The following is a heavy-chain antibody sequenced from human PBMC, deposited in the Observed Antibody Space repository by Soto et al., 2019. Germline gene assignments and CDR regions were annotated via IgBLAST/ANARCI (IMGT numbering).Heavy chain of an antibody. J-gene: IGHJ4*02. V-gene: IGHV6-1*01. Sequence: PSQTLSLTCVISGDSLSNNRAAWNWIRQSPSRGLEWLGRAYYRSRWYNHYAESVKSRITINPDTSKNQFSLHLRSVTPEDSAVYYCARDQGIVATIAYWAQGTLLTVSS. CDR3: ARDQGIVATIAY. CDR1: GDSLSNNRAA. CDR2: AYYRSRWYN. D-gene: IGHD5-12*01.